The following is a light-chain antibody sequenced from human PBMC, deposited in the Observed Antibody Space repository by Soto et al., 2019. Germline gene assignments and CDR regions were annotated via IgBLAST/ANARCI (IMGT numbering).Light chain of an antibody. CDR1: SGHSSYA. V-gene: IGLV4-69*01. Sequence: QPVLTQSPSASASLGASVKLTCTLSSGHSSYAIAWHQQQPEKGPRYLMKLNSDGSHSKGDGIPDRFSGSSSGAERYLTISSLQSEDEAVYYCQTWGTGINWVFGGGTKLTVL. CDR2: LNSDGSH. J-gene: IGLJ3*02. CDR3: QTWGTGINWV.